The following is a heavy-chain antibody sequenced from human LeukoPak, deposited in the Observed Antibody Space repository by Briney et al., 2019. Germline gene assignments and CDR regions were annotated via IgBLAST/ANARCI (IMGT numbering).Heavy chain of an antibody. CDR2: ISGSGGST. J-gene: IGHJ4*02. V-gene: IGHV3-23*01. CDR3: ARQGGGYYARYYFDY. Sequence: PGGSLRLSCAASGFTFSSYAMSWVRQAPGKGLEWVSAISGSGGSTYYADSVKGRFTISRDNSKNTLYLQMNSLRAEDTAVYYCARQGGGYYARYYFDYWGQGTLVTVSS. CDR1: GFTFSSYA. D-gene: IGHD3-3*01.